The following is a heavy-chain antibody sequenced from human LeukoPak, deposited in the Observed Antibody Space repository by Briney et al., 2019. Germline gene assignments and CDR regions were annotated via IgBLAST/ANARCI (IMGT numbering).Heavy chain of an antibody. D-gene: IGHD1-26*01. J-gene: IGHJ4*02. CDR1: GGSISSYY. V-gene: IGHV4-59*01. CDR3: ARRIGGSAEIDY. CDR2: IYYSGST. Sequence: SETLSLTCTVSGGSISSYYWSWIRQPPGKGLEWIAYIYYSGSTNYNPSLKSRVTISVDTSKNQFSLKLNSVTAADTAVYYCARRIGGSAEIDYWGQGTLVTVSS.